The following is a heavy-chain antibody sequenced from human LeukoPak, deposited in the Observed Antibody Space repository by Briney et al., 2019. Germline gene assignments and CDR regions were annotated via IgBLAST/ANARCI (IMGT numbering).Heavy chain of an antibody. D-gene: IGHD6-13*01. Sequence: ASVKVSCKASGYTFTGYYMHWVRQAPGQGLEWMGWINPNSGGTNYAQKFQGRVTMTRDTSISTAYMELSRLRSDDTAVYYCARDEIAAAGEYNWFDPWGQGTLVTVSS. CDR2: INPNSGGT. V-gene: IGHV1-2*02. J-gene: IGHJ5*02. CDR1: GYTFTGYY. CDR3: ARDEIAAAGEYNWFDP.